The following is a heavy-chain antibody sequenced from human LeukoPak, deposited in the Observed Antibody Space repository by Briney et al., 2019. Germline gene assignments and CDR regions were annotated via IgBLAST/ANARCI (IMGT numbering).Heavy chain of an antibody. V-gene: IGHV4-4*07. D-gene: IGHD3-3*01. CDR3: ARDLKSSERTYYDFWSGFNWFDP. CDR2: IYTSGST. CDR1: GGSISSYY. Sequence: SETLSLTCTVSGGSISSYYWSWIRQPAGKGLEWIGRIYTSGSTNYNPSLKSRVTMSVDTSKNQFSLKLSSVTAADTAVYYCARDLKSSERTYYDFWSGFNWFDPWGQGTLVTVSS. J-gene: IGHJ5*02.